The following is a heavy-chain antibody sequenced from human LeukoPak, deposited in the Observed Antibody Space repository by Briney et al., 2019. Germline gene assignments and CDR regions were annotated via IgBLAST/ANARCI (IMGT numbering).Heavy chain of an antibody. CDR2: IHYSGST. J-gene: IGHJ4*02. CDR1: GGSISSGGYY. D-gene: IGHD3-10*01. CDR3: ARVIVLRGRHIDS. Sequence: SETLSLTCTVSGGSISSGGYYWSWIRQHPGKGLERIGYIHYSGSTYYTASLKSRITISVATSKNQFALKLNSVTAADTAVYYCARVIVLRGRHIDSWGQGTLVTVSS. V-gene: IGHV4-31*03.